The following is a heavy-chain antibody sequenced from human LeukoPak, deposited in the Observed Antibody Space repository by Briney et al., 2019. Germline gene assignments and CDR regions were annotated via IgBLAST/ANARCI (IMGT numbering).Heavy chain of an antibody. CDR3: GREFCDTARCYLPDY. J-gene: IGHJ4*02. Sequence: ASVKVSCKASGYTLSTYGISWVRQAPGQGLEWMAWISTYNGDTKYAQKFQGRVSVTTDTSTATVYMELRSLRSDDTAVYYCGREFCDTARCYLPDYWGQGTLVTVSS. D-gene: IGHD2-2*01. CDR2: ISTYNGDT. CDR1: GYTLSTYG. V-gene: IGHV1-18*01.